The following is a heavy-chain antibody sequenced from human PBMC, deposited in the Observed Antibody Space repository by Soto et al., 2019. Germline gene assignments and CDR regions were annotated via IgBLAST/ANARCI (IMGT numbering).Heavy chain of an antibody. V-gene: IGHV4-4*07. D-gene: IGHD3-22*01. CDR3: ARGVFLSGYHGPFRY. Sequence: SETLSLTCTVSGGSISSYYWSWIRQPAGKGLEWIGRIYTSGSTNYNPSLKSRVTMSVDTSKNLFSLKLSSVTAADTAVYYCARGVFLSGYHGPFRYCGQGTLVTVSS. J-gene: IGHJ4*02. CDR2: IYTSGST. CDR1: GGSISSYY.